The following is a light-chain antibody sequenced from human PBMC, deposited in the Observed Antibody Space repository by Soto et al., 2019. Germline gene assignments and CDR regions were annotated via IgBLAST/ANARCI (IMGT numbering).Light chain of an antibody. CDR1: QSVSKS. J-gene: IGKJ3*01. Sequence: IVRKQCTATLSLSAGDKATLSCRARQSVSKSLAWYQQKPGQAPRLLIYSTSNRATGIPARFSGSGSRTDFTLTISSLEPEDFAVYYCQQGNNWPIFTFGPGTKVDI. V-gene: IGKV3-11*01. CDR3: QQGNNWPIFT. CDR2: STS.